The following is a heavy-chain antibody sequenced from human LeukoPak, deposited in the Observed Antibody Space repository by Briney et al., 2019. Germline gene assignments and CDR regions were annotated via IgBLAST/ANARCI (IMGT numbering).Heavy chain of an antibody. V-gene: IGHV3-74*01. Sequence: GGSLRLSCAASEFPFSNYWMHWVRQAPGKGLVWVSRIKSDGSSTTYADSVEGRFTISRDNAKNTLYLQMNSLRAEDTAVYYCARDRRWLNAFDIWGQGTMVTVSS. D-gene: IGHD5-24*01. CDR1: EFPFSNYW. J-gene: IGHJ3*02. CDR2: IKSDGSST. CDR3: ARDRRWLNAFDI.